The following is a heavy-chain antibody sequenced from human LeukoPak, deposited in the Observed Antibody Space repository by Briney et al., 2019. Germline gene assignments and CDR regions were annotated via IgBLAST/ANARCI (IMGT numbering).Heavy chain of an antibody. D-gene: IGHD6-13*01. J-gene: IGHJ4*02. CDR1: GGSISSYY. Sequence: SETLSLTCTVSGGSISSYYWSWIRQPPGKGLEWIGYIYYSGSTNYNPSLKSRVTISVDTSKNQSSLKLSSVTAADTAVYYCARGRIAAAGYFDYWGQGTLVTVSS. CDR3: ARGRIAAAGYFDY. CDR2: IYYSGST. V-gene: IGHV4-59*01.